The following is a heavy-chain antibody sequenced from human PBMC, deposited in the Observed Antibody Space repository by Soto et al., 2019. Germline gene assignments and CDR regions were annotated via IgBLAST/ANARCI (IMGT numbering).Heavy chain of an antibody. CDR1: GGTFSSYT. CDR3: ARNTVTTRNYYYYYMDV. V-gene: IGHV1-69*02. CDR2: IIPILGIA. D-gene: IGHD4-17*01. Sequence: ASVKVSCKASGGTFSSYTISLVRQAPGQGLEWMGRIIPILGIANYAQKFQGRVTITADKSTSTAYMELSSLRSEDTAVYYCARNTVTTRNYYYYYMDVWGKGTTVTVSS. J-gene: IGHJ6*03.